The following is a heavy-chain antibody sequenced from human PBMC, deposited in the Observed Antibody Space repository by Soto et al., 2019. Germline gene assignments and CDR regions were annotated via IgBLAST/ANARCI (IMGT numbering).Heavy chain of an antibody. J-gene: IGHJ4*02. CDR1: GFTFSGSA. D-gene: IGHD3-22*01. CDR3: TSVEYYYDSSGYYRLDY. Sequence: EVQLVESGGGLVQPGGSLKLSCAASGFTFSGSAMHWVRQASGKGLEWVGRIRSKANSYATAYAASVKGRFTISRVDSKNTAYLQMNSLKTEDTAVYYCTSVEYYYDSSGYYRLDYWGQGTLVTVSS. CDR2: IRSKANSYAT. V-gene: IGHV3-73*02.